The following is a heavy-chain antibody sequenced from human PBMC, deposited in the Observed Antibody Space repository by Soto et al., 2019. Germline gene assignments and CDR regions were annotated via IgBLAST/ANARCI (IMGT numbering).Heavy chain of an antibody. Sequence: VESGGGLVQPGGSLRLSCGLTVSRYWMHWVRQAPGKGLLWVSRISSDGSFTNYTDSVKGRFTISRDSAKNTLYLQMNSLRVDDTALYYCASVAEGRGQGIQVTVSS. CDR1: LTVSRYW. D-gene: IGHD2-21*01. J-gene: IGHJ4*02. V-gene: IGHV3-74*01. CDR3: ASVAEG. CDR2: ISSDGSFT.